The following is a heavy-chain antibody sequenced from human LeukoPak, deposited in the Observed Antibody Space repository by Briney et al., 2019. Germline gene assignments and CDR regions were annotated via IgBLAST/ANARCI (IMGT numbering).Heavy chain of an antibody. CDR1: GGSISSSSYY. D-gene: IGHD6-25*01. CDR3: AKSGGYGLIDY. Sequence: SETLSLTCTVSGGSISSSSYYWAWIRQPPGKGLEWIGSSSYSGSPYYNPSLKSRVTISVDTSQNQFSLKLSSVTAADTAVYYCAKSGGYGLIDYWGQGTLVTVSS. J-gene: IGHJ4*01. V-gene: IGHV4-39*01. CDR2: SSYSGSP.